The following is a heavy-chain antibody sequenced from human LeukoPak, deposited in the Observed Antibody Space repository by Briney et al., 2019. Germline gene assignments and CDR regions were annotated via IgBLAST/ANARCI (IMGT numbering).Heavy chain of an antibody. CDR1: GGTFSSYT. J-gene: IGHJ5*02. D-gene: IGHD5-18*01. Sequence: SVKVSCKASGGTFSSYTISWVRQAPGQGPEWMGRIIPILGIANYAQKFQGRVTITADKSTSTAYMELSSLRSEDTAVYYCARVDTARGGWFDPWGQGTLVTVSS. CDR2: IIPILGIA. V-gene: IGHV1-69*02. CDR3: ARVDTARGGWFDP.